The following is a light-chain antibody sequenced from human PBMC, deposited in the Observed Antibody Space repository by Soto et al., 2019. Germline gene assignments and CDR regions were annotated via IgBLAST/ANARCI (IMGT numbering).Light chain of an antibody. CDR2: AAS. V-gene: IGKV3-20*01. Sequence: EILLTQSPSTSSLSPAEGLTLSCRPSQSVTVNSLAWYQQKPGQAPRLLIYAASTRAAAVPDRFSGSGSGTDFTLTISRLEPEDFAVFYCQQYGSSEIIFGQRTRLEIK. CDR3: QQYGSSEII. CDR1: QSVTVNS. J-gene: IGKJ5*01.